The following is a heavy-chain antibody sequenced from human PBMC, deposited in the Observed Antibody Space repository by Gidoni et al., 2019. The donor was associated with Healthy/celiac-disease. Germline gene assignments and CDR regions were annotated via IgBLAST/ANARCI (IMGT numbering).Heavy chain of an antibody. V-gene: IGHV1-69*06. J-gene: IGHJ6*02. CDR1: GVTFSSYA. CDR2: IIPIFGTA. CDR3: ARKEVLLWFGELRGYYYYGMDV. Sequence: QVQLVQSGAEVKKPGSSVKVSCKASGVTFSSYAISWVRQAPGQGLEWMGGIIPIFGTANYAQKFQGRVTITADKSTSTAYMELSSLRSEDTAVYYCARKEVLLWFGELRGYYYYGMDVWGQGTTVTVSS. D-gene: IGHD3-10*01.